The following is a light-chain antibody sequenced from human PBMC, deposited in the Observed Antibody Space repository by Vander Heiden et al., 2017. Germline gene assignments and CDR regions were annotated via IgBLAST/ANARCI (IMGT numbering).Light chain of an antibody. CDR3: SSYTSSSVV. J-gene: IGLJ2*01. Sequence: QSALTQPASVSGSPGQSITISCTGTSSDVGGYNYVSWYQQHPGKAPKLMMYDVSNRPSGVSNRFSGSKSGNTASLTISGLQAEDEADDYCSSYTSSSVVFGGGTKLTVL. CDR1: SSDVGGYNY. V-gene: IGLV2-14*01. CDR2: DVS.